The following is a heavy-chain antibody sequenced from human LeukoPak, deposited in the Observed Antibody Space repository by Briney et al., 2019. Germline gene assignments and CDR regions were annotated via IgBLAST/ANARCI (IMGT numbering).Heavy chain of an antibody. V-gene: IGHV3-64*01. CDR1: GFTFSTYV. J-gene: IGHJ6*03. D-gene: IGHD6-19*01. CDR2: ISSNGGST. Sequence: GGSLSLSCAASGFTFSTYVMYWVRQAPGKGLEYVSGISSNGGSTYYVNAVKGRFTISRDNSKNTLYLQMGSLRADDMAVYYCARDKAGYIDVSGKGTTVTVSS. CDR3: ARDKAGYIDV.